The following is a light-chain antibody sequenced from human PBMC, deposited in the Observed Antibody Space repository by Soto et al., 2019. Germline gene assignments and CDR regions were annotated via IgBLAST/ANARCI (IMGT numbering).Light chain of an antibody. CDR1: SSDVGGYNS. V-gene: IGLV2-14*03. CDR3: SSYRASGNPHYV. CDR2: DVS. Sequence: QSALTQPASLSGSPGQSITISCTGTSSDVGGYNSVSWYQQHPGKAPKLMIYDVSNRPSGVSNRFSGSKSGNTASLTIAGLQAEDEADYYCSSYRASGNPHYVFGTGTKVTVL. J-gene: IGLJ1*01.